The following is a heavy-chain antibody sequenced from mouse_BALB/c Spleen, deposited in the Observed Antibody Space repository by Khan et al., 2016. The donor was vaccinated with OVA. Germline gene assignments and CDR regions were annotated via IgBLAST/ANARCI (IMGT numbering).Heavy chain of an antibody. CDR3: AKSCYGVVAY. D-gene: IGHD2-12*01. CDR1: GYSFTDYT. V-gene: IGHV1-18*01. Sequence: VRLQQSGPELVKPGDSMKISCKASGYSFTDYTLNWVKQSHGKTLEWIGLINPYNGVSNYTQKFKGKATLTVDKSSRTAYMELLSLTSEDSAVYDCAKSCYGVVAYWGQGTLVTVSA. J-gene: IGHJ3*01. CDR2: INPYNGVS.